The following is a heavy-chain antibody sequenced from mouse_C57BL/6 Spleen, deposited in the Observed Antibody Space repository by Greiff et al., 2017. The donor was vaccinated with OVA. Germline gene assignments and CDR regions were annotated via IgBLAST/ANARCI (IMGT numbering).Heavy chain of an antibody. J-gene: IGHJ2*01. CDR3: ARSYYYGSSYYFDY. CDR2: IYPGDGAT. Sequence: QVQLQQSGPELVKPGASVKISCKASGYAFSSSWMNWVKQRPGKGLEWIGRIYPGDGATNYTGKFKGKATLTADKSSSTAYMQLSSLTSEDSAVYFCARSYYYGSSYYFDYWGQGTTLTVSS. V-gene: IGHV1-82*01. D-gene: IGHD1-1*01. CDR1: GYAFSSSW.